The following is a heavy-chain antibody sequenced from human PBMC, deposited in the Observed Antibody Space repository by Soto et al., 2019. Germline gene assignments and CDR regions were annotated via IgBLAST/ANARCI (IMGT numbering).Heavy chain of an antibody. J-gene: IGHJ5*02. Sequence: SETPSLTCVLSGGSITCYHWSWIRQFRGKGLEWIAYTAYTGNTNYNHSLKSRVTISMDTSKNQLSLRLPSMTAADTAVYSCARDMHAGLTHHLEPWGQGPLVTVS. CDR1: GGSITCYH. CDR3: ARDMHAGLTHHLEP. CDR2: TAYTGNT. V-gene: IGHV4-59*01. D-gene: IGHD1-20*01.